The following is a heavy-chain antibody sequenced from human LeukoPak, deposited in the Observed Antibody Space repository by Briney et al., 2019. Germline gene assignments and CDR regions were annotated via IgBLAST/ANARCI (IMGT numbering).Heavy chain of an antibody. J-gene: IGHJ3*02. CDR2: IYYSGST. Sequence: SETLSLTCTVSGGSISSSSYYWGWIRQPPGKGLEWIGSIYYSGSTYYNPSLKSRVTTSVDTSKNQFSLKLSSVTAADTAVYYCARDPTLIRSDAFDIWGQGTMVTVSS. CDR3: ARDPTLIRSDAFDI. D-gene: IGHD3-22*01. V-gene: IGHV4-39*07. CDR1: GGSISSSSYY.